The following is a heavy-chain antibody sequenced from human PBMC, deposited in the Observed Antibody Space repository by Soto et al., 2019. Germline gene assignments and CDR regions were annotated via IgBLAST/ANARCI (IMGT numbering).Heavy chain of an antibody. CDR1: GDSIIPYY. CDR2: IYFNGST. D-gene: IGHD3-10*01. V-gene: IGHV4-59*08. CDR3: ASVRVGELFQPYYFDY. Sequence: QVQLQESGPGLVKPSETLSLTCTVSGDSIIPYYWSWIRQPPGKGLEWIGYIYFNGSTNYNPSLKSRVTISVDTSKTQFSLKLSSVAATDSDVYYCASVRVGELFQPYYFDYWGQGTLVPVSS. J-gene: IGHJ4*02.